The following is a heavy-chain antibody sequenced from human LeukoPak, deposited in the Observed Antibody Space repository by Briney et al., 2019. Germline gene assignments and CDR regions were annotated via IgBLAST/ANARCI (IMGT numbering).Heavy chain of an antibody. Sequence: ASVKVSCKDSGYTFTSYGISWVRQAPGQGLEWMGWISAYNGNTNYAQKFQGRVTITADESTSTAYMELSSLRSEDTAVYYCARAELDIVVVVAATGNAFDIWGQGTMVTVSS. CDR1: GYTFTSYG. CDR2: ISAYNGNT. J-gene: IGHJ3*02. CDR3: ARAELDIVVVVAATGNAFDI. V-gene: IGHV1-18*01. D-gene: IGHD2-15*01.